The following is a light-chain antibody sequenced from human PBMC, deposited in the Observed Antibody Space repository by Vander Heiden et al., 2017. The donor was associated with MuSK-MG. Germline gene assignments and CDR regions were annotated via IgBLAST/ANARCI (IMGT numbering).Light chain of an antibody. CDR1: QSVSTN. CDR3: QQYNRWPAT. Sequence: EIVMTQSPATLSVSPGERATLSCRASQSVSTNLVWYQQKPGQAPRLLIYDASTRATGIPVRFSGSGSGTEFTLTISSLQSEDFAVYYCQQYNRWPATFGQGTRLAIK. J-gene: IGKJ5*01. V-gene: IGKV3-15*01. CDR2: DAS.